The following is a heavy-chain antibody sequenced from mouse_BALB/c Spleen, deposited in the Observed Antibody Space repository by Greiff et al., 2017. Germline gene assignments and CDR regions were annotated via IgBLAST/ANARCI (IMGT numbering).Heavy chain of an antibody. CDR1: GYSITSGYY. V-gene: IGHV3-6*02. D-gene: IGHD2-2*01. CDR3: ASYGYDVYYAMDY. Sequence: EVQLVESGPGLVKPSQSLSLTCSVTGYSITSGYYWNWIRQFPGNKLEWMGYISYDGSNNYNPSLKNRISITRDTSKNQFFLKLNSVTTEDTATYYCASYGYDVYYAMDYWGQGTSVTVSS. J-gene: IGHJ4*01. CDR2: ISYDGSN.